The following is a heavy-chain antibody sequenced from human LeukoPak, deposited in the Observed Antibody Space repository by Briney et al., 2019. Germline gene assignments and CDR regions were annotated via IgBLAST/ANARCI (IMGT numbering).Heavy chain of an antibody. CDR3: ASLYDSSGSLDY. J-gene: IGHJ4*02. CDR1: GGSISSYY. Sequence: SETLSLTCTVSGGSISSYYWSWIRQPPGKGLEWIGHIYYTGSTNYNPSLKSRVTISIDTSKNQFSLQLSSVTAADTAVYYCASLYDSSGSLDYWGQGTLVTVSS. CDR2: IYYTGST. V-gene: IGHV4-59*01. D-gene: IGHD3-22*01.